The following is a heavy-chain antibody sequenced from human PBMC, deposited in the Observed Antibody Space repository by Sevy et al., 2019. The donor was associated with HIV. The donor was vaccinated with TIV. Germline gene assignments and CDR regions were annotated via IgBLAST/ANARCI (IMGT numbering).Heavy chain of an antibody. CDR2: ISYDGSDK. Sequence: GGSLRLSCAASGFALSNYYAMHWVRQAPGKGLEWVALISYDGSDKYYADSVKGRFTISRDNFKNTLNLQMNSLTTEETAVYYCARPRANYVDHYFFYAMDVWGQGTTVTISS. V-gene: IGHV3-30-3*01. D-gene: IGHD4-17*01. CDR1: GFALSNYYA. CDR3: ARPRANYVDHYFFYAMDV. J-gene: IGHJ6*02.